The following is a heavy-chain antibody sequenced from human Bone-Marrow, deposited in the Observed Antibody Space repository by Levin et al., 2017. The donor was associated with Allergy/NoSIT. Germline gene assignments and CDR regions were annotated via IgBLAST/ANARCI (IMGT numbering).Heavy chain of an antibody. D-gene: IGHD3-16*02. V-gene: IGHV3-23*01. CDR2: ISASGGSA. CDR3: AKDRSPVNRTFGGVIGDF. J-gene: IGHJ4*01. Sequence: LSLTCAASGFPFSSYAMIWVRQAPGKGLEWVSAISASGGSAYFADSVKGRFTTSRDNSKNTMYLQMNSLRAEDTAVYFCAKDRSPVNRTFGGVIGDFWGHGTLVTVSS. CDR1: GFPFSSYA.